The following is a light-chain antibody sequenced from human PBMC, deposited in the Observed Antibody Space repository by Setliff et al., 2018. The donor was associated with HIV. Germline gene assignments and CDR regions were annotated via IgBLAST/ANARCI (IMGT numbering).Light chain of an antibody. Sequence: QSVLTQPDSVSGSPGQSITISCTGSSSDIGLYNFVSWYQQHTVKAPKLIIYEVNNRPSGVSSRFSGSKSGNTSSLTISGLQAEDEADYYCSSYTIETSYVFGTGTKVTVL. J-gene: IGLJ1*01. V-gene: IGLV2-14*01. CDR1: SSDIGLYNF. CDR3: SSYTIETSYV. CDR2: EVN.